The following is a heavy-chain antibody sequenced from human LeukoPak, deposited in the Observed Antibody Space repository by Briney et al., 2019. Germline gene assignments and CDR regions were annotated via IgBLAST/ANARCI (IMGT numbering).Heavy chain of an antibody. CDR3: AKDELVVVAATFDY. J-gene: IGHJ4*02. D-gene: IGHD2-15*01. CDR1: GFTFSSYA. Sequence: GGSLRLSWAASGFTFSSYAMSWVRQAPGKGLEWVSAISGSGGSTYYADSVKGRFTISRDNSKNTLYLQMNSLRAEDTAVYYCAKDELVVVAATFDYWGQGTLVTVSS. V-gene: IGHV3-23*01. CDR2: ISGSGGST.